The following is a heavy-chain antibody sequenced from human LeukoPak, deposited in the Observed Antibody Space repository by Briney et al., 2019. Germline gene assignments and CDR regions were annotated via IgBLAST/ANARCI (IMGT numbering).Heavy chain of an antibody. CDR1: GFTFSNAW. Sequence: GGSLRLSCAASGFTFSNAWMSWVRQAPGKGLDWVGRIRSKTDGGTTDHAASVKGRFTISRDDSNNMLYLQMNSLKTEDTAVYYCSTWTDLYDYWGQGTLVTVSS. D-gene: IGHD3/OR15-3a*01. J-gene: IGHJ4*02. V-gene: IGHV3-15*01. CDR2: IRSKTDGGTT. CDR3: STWTDLYDY.